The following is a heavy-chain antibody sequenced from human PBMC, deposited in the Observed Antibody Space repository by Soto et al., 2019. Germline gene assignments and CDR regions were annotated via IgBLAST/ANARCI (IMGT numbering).Heavy chain of an antibody. CDR3: ARIPSSVGNYAWFDP. CDR1: GFSLSNARMG. V-gene: IGHV2-26*01. D-gene: IGHD1-7*01. Sequence: QVTLKESGPVLVKPTETLTLTCTVSGFSLSNARMGVSWIRQPPGKALEGLAHIFSNDEKSYSTSLKSRLTISKDTSKSQVVLTMTNMDPVDTATYYCARIPSSVGNYAWFDPWGQGTLVTVSS. J-gene: IGHJ5*02. CDR2: IFSNDEK.